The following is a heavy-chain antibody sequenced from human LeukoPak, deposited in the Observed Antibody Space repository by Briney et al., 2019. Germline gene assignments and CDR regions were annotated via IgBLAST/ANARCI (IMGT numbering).Heavy chain of an antibody. J-gene: IGHJ3*02. CDR1: GGSISSSSYY. V-gene: IGHV4-39*01. CDR3: ASLASHYDILTGYCAAGRNDAFDI. Sequence: PSETLSLTCTVSGGSISSSSYYWGWIRQPPGKGLEWIGSIYYSGSTYYNPSLKSRVTISVDTSKNQFSLKLSSVTAADTAVYYCASLASHYDILTGYCAAGRNDAFDIWGQGTMVTVSS. D-gene: IGHD3-9*01. CDR2: IYYSGST.